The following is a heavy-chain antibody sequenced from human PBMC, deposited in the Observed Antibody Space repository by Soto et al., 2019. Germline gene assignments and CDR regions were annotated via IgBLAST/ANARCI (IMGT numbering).Heavy chain of an antibody. D-gene: IGHD2-15*01. CDR1: GFTFSSYG. V-gene: IGHV3-30*18. CDR2: ISYDGSNE. J-gene: IGHJ4*02. CDR3: AKDPEPVAAATSAFDY. Sequence: GGSLRLSCAASGFTFSSYGMHWVRQAPGKGLEWVAVISYDGSNEYYADSVKGRFTISRDNSRNTLYLQMNSLRAEDTAVYYCAKDPEPVAAATSAFDYWGQGTLVTVSS.